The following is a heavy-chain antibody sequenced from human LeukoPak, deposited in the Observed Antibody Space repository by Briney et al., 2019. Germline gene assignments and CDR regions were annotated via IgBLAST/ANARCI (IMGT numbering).Heavy chain of an antibody. CDR2: ISTTSRYK. Sequence: GGSLRLSCAASGFIFSSYSMNWVRQAPGKGLEWVSSISTTSRYKYYADSVEGRFTIPRDNAKNSVYLQMNSLRAEDTAVYYCARGWYSSSLDYWGQGTLVTVSS. CDR3: ARGWYSSSLDY. J-gene: IGHJ4*02. CDR1: GFIFSSYS. V-gene: IGHV3-21*01. D-gene: IGHD6-13*01.